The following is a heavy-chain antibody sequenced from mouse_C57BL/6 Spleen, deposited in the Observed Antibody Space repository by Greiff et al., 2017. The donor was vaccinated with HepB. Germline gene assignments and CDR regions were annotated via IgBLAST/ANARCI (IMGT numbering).Heavy chain of an antibody. CDR2: IYPGDGDT. J-gene: IGHJ2*01. D-gene: IGHD1-1*01. CDR3: AREMYYYGSSYGYFDY. Sequence: VQLQQSGPELVKPGASVKISCKASGYAFSSSWMNWVKQRPGKGLEWIGRIYPGDGDTNYNGKFKGKATLTADKSSSTAYMQLSSLTSEDSAVYVCAREMYYYGSSYGYFDYWGQGTTLTVSS. CDR1: GYAFSSSW. V-gene: IGHV1-82*01.